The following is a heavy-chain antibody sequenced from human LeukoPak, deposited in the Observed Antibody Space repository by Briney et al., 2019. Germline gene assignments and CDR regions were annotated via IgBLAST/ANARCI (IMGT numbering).Heavy chain of an antibody. Sequence: PSQTLSLTCTVSGVSISSGGYYWSWIRQHPGKGLEWIGYIYYSGSTYYNPSLKSRVTISVDTSKNQFSLKLSSVTAADTAVYYCASSSWLPLNDYYMDVWGKGTTVTVSS. CDR1: GVSISSGGYY. CDR2: IYYSGST. CDR3: ASSSWLPLNDYYMDV. V-gene: IGHV4-31*03. D-gene: IGHD6-13*01. J-gene: IGHJ6*03.